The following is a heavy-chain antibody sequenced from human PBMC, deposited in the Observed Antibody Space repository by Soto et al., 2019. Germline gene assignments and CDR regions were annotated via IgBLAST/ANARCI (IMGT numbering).Heavy chain of an antibody. Sequence: ASVKVSCKASGFSFTGYYIHWLRQAPGQGLEWMGWINAHSGGTEYAQKFQGRVTLTRDTSIATAYLALTSLTSDDTALYYCAKDLTRQLAYWLDPWGQGTQVTVSS. CDR1: GFSFTGYY. CDR2: INAHSGGT. J-gene: IGHJ5*02. CDR3: AKDLTRQLAYWLDP. V-gene: IGHV1-2*02. D-gene: IGHD6-6*01.